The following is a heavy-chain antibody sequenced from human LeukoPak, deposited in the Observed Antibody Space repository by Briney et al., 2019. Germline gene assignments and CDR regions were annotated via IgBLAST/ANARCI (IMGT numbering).Heavy chain of an antibody. Sequence: GGSLRLSCAASGFTFSSYSMNWVRQAPGKGLEWVSSISSSSNYIYYVDSVKGRFTISRDNAKNSLYLQMNSLRAEDTAVYYCARVSGSYTTANFDYWGQGTLVTVSS. D-gene: IGHD1-26*01. CDR1: GFTFSSYS. J-gene: IGHJ4*02. CDR2: ISSSSNYI. V-gene: IGHV3-21*01. CDR3: ARVSGSYTTANFDY.